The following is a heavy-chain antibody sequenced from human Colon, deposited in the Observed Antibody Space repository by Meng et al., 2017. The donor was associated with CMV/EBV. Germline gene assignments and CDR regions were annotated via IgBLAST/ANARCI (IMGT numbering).Heavy chain of an antibody. CDR2: ILNDGSGT. V-gene: IGHV3-74*01. J-gene: IGHJ4*02. Sequence: GESLKISCVASGFTFSNYWMHWVRQSPGKGLVWVSHILNDGSGTGYADSVKGRFTISRDNAKNTLYLQMDSLRVEDTAVYYGARGAGGFDYWGQGTRVTVSS. D-gene: IGHD3-10*01. CDR1: GFTFSNYW. CDR3: ARGAGGFDY.